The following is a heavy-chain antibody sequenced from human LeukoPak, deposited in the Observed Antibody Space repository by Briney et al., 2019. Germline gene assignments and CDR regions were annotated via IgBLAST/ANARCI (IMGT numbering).Heavy chain of an antibody. V-gene: IGHV3-21*01. D-gene: IGHD1-26*01. CDR1: GFTFSSYS. J-gene: IGHJ4*02. CDR2: ISSSSSYI. CDR3: ARGIRSGATLY. Sequence: PGGSLRLSCAASGFTFSSYSMNWVRQAPGKGLELVSSISSSSSYIYYADSVKGRFTISRDNAKNSLYLQMNSLRAEDTAVYYCARGIRSGATLYWGQGTLVTVSS.